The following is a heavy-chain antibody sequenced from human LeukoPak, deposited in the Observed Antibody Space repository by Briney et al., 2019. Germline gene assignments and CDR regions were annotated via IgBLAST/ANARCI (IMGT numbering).Heavy chain of an antibody. CDR3: ARAGISSSHYYYYYMDV. V-gene: IGHV4-31*03. D-gene: IGHD6-6*01. CDR2: IYYSGST. Sequence: SETLSLTCTVSGGSISSGGYYWSWIRQHPGKGLEWIGYIYYSGSTYYNPSLKSRVTISVDTSKNQFSLKLSSVTAADTAVYYCARAGISSSHYYYYYMDVWGKGTTVTVSS. J-gene: IGHJ6*03. CDR1: GGSISSGGYY.